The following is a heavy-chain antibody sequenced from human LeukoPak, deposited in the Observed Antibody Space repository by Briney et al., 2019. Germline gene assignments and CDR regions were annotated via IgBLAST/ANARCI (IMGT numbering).Heavy chain of an antibody. CDR3: ARDGSKDYYDSSGYCPY. CDR2: ISSSSSYI. J-gene: IGHJ4*02. V-gene: IGHV3-21*01. CDR1: GFTFSSYS. D-gene: IGHD3-22*01. Sequence: GGSLRLSCAASGFTFSSYSMNWVRQAPGKGLEWVSSISSSSSYIYYADSVKGRFTISRDNAKNSLYLQMNSLRAEDTAVYYCARDGSKDYYDSSGYCPYWGQGTLVTVSS.